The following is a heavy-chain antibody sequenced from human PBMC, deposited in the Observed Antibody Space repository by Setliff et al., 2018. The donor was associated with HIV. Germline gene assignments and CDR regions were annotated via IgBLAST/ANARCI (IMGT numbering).Heavy chain of an antibody. CDR2: IYPRDSDT. J-gene: IGHJ6*02. V-gene: IGHV5-51*01. Sequence: PGESLQISCKGSGYSFTSYWIAWVRQKPGKGLEWMGMIYPRDSDTKYSPSFQGQVTMSVDTSVSTAYLEWSSLKASDTAMYYCAIQQGYYGMDVWGQGTTVTVSS. CDR3: AIQQGYYGMDV. CDR1: GYSFTSYW.